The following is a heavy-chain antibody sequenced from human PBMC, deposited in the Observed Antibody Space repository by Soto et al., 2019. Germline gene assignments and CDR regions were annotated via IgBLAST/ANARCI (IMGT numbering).Heavy chain of an antibody. CDR2: IYSGGST. V-gene: IGHV3-53*02. Sequence: VQLEESGGGLIQPGRSLRLSCAASGFTVSSNYMSWVRQAPGKGLEWVSVIYSGGSTYYADSVKGRFTISRDNSKNTLYLQMNSLRAEDTAVYYCARDYGGNSGFDYWGQGTLVTVSS. D-gene: IGHD4-17*01. J-gene: IGHJ4*02. CDR3: ARDYGGNSGFDY. CDR1: GFTVSSNY.